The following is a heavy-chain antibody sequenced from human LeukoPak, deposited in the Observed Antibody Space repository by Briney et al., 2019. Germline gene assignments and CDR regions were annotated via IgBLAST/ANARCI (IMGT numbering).Heavy chain of an antibody. CDR1: GFTFSSYA. CDR2: ISYDGSNK. V-gene: IGHV3-30-3*01. D-gene: IGHD3-3*01. Sequence: GGSLRLSCAASGFTFSSYAMHWVRQAPGKGLGWVAVISYDGSNKYYADSVKGRFTISRDNSKNTLYLQMNSLRAEDTAVYYCARAAWSGPIPPYYYYYMDVWGKGTTVTVSS. CDR3: ARAAWSGPIPPYYYYYMDV. J-gene: IGHJ6*03.